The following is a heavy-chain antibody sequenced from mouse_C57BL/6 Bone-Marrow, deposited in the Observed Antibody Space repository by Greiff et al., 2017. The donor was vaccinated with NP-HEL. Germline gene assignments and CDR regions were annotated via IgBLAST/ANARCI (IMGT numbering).Heavy chain of an antibody. J-gene: IGHJ2*01. CDR3: ARYYYGSSSFDY. CDR2: IDPNSGGS. D-gene: IGHD1-1*01. V-gene: IGHV1-72*01. CDR1: GYTFTSYL. Sequence: QVQLQQSGAELVKPGASVKLSCKASGYTFTSYLMHWVKQRPGRGLEWIGGIDPNSGGSKYNEKFKSKATLTVDKPSSKAYMQLNSLTSEDSAVYYCARYYYGSSSFDYWGQGTTLTVSS.